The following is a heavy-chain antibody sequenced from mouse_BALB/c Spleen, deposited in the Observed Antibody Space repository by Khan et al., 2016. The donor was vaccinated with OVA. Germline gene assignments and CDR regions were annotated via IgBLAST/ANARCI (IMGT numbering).Heavy chain of an antibody. D-gene: IGHD1-1*01. V-gene: IGHV5-17*02. Sequence: EVELVESGGGLVQPGGSRKLSCAASGFTFSNFGLHWVRQAPEKGLEWVAFISSGSSTIYYADTVKGRFTISRDNPKNTLSLQLTSLRSEDTAMYYCARDYYVNFDYWGQGTTLTVSS. CDR2: ISSGSSTI. CDR3: ARDYYVNFDY. CDR1: GFTFSNFG. J-gene: IGHJ2*01.